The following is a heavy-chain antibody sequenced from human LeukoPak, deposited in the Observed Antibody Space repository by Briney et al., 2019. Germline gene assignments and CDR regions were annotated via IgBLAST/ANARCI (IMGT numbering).Heavy chain of an antibody. CDR1: GFTVSSNY. Sequence: PGGSLRLSCAASGFTVSSNYMSWVRQAPGKGLEWVSVIYSGGSTYYADSVKGRFTISRDNSKNTLYLQMNSLRAEDTAVYYCARVESGLGVRGVIVYAVPYWGQGTLVTVSS. J-gene: IGHJ4*02. CDR3: ARVESGLGVRGVIVYAVPY. CDR2: IYSGGST. V-gene: IGHV3-53*01. D-gene: IGHD3-10*01.